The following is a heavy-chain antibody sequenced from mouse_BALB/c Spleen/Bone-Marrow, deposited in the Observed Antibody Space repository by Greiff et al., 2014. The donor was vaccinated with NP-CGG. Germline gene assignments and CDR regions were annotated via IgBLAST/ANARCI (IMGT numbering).Heavy chain of an antibody. J-gene: IGHJ4*01. V-gene: IGHV1-82*01. Sequence: VKLMESGPELVKPGASVKISCKASGYAFSSSWMNWVKQRPGQGLEWIGRIYPGDGDTKYNGKFKGKATLTADKSSSTAYMQLSSLTSVDSAVYVCARSDGYRDMDYWGQGTSVTVSS. D-gene: IGHD2-3*01. CDR2: IYPGDGDT. CDR1: GYAFSSSW. CDR3: ARSDGYRDMDY.